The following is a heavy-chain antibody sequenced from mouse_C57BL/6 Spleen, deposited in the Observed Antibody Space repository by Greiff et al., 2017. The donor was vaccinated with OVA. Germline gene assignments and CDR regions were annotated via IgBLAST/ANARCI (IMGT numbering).Heavy chain of an antibody. CDR3: ARWYYGSRDFDY. CDR2: IDPSDSYT. Sequence: QVQLQQPGAELVKPGASVKLSCKASGYTFTSYWMQWVKQRPGQGLEWIGEIDPSDSYTNYNQKFKGKATLTVDTSSSPAYMQLSSLTSEDSAVYYCARWYYGSRDFDYWGQGTTLTVSS. J-gene: IGHJ2*01. D-gene: IGHD1-1*01. CDR1: GYTFTSYW. V-gene: IGHV1-50*01.